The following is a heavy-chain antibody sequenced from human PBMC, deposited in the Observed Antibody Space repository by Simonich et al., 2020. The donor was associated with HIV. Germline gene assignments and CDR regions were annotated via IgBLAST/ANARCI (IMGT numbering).Heavy chain of an antibody. J-gene: IGHJ5*02. V-gene: IGHV7-4-1*02. CDR3: ARGLGSSRYVGDNWFDP. CDR1: GYTFTSYA. CDR2: INTNTGNQ. Sequence: QVQLVQSGSELKKPGASVKVSCKASGYTFTSYAMNWVRQAPGQGLEWMGGINTNTGNQTYAQGFTGRFVFSLDTSVSTAYLQISSLKAEDTAVYYCARGLGSSRYVGDNWFDPWGQGTLVTVSS. D-gene: IGHD6-13*01.